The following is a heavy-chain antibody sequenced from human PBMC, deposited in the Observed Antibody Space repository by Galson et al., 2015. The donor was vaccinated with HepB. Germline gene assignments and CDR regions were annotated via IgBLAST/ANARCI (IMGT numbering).Heavy chain of an antibody. V-gene: IGHV3-21*01. CDR2: ISSSSSYI. D-gene: IGHD3-3*01. CDR1: GFTFSSYR. Sequence: SLRLSCAASGFTFSSYRMNWVRQAPGKGLEWVSSISSSSSYIYYADSVKGRFTISRDNAKNSLYLQMNSLRAEDTAVYYCARPTASYYDFWSGYYTGYYYGMDVWGQGTTVTVSS. CDR3: ARPTASYYDFWSGYYTGYYYGMDV. J-gene: IGHJ6*02.